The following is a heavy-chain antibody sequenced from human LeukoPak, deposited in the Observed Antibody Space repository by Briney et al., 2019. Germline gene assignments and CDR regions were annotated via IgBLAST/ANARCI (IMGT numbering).Heavy chain of an antibody. J-gene: IGHJ4*02. CDR2: IKQDGSEK. CDR3: ATEILYYYDSSGYYVDYFGY. V-gene: IGHV3-7*01. D-gene: IGHD3-22*01. Sequence: GGSLRLSCAASGFTFSSYWMSWIRQAPGKGLEWVANIKQDGSEKYYVDSVKGRFTISRDNAKNSLYLQVNSLRAEDTAVYYCATEILYYYDSSGYYVDYFGYWGQGTLVTVSS. CDR1: GFTFSSYW.